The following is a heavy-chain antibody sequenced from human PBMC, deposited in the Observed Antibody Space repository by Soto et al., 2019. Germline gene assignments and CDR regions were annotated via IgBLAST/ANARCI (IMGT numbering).Heavy chain of an antibody. Sequence: GASVKVSCKASGYTFTSYGISWVRQAPGQGLEWMGWISAYNGNTNYAQKLQGRVTMTTDTSTSTAYMELRSLRSDDTAVYYCARAAWLVPFLSGFDYWGQGTLVTVSS. CDR2: ISAYNGNT. J-gene: IGHJ4*02. V-gene: IGHV1-18*04. CDR3: ARAAWLVPFLSGFDY. D-gene: IGHD6-19*01. CDR1: GYTFTSYG.